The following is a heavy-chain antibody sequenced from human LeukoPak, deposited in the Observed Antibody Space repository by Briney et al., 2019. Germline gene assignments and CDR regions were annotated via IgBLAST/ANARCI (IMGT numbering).Heavy chain of an antibody. CDR3: ARVSDISVAAYFDY. CDR1: GFTFDDYG. J-gene: IGHJ4*02. D-gene: IGHD6-19*01. Sequence: GGSLRLSCAASGFTFDDYGLSWVRQAPGKGLEWVSTINWNGGSTGYADSVKGRFTISRDNAKNSLYLQMNSLRAEDTALYYCARVSDISVAAYFDYWGQGTLVTVSS. CDR2: INWNGGST. V-gene: IGHV3-20*04.